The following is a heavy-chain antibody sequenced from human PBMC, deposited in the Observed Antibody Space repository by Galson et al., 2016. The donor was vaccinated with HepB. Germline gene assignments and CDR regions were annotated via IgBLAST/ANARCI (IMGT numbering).Heavy chain of an antibody. Sequence: SLRLSCAVSGFTFSSYVMTWVRQAPGMGLEWVSAISGSGDSTHYADSVKGRVTISRDNSKNTLYLQMNSLRAEDTALYYCAKGPGGYDRGLYYYYGMDVWGQGTTVTVSS. V-gene: IGHV3-23*01. J-gene: IGHJ6*02. CDR1: GFTFSSYV. CDR2: ISGSGDST. D-gene: IGHD5-12*01. CDR3: AKGPGGYDRGLYYYYGMDV.